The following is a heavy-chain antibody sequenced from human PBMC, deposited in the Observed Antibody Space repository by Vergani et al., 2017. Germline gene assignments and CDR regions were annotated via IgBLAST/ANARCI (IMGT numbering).Heavy chain of an antibody. CDR2: ITGSGGST. D-gene: IGHD3-22*01. Sequence: EVQLLESGGGLVQPGGSLRLSCAASGFTFSSSVMSWVRQAPGKGLEWVSAITGSGGSTYYADSVRGRFTISRDNSKNSLYLQMNSLGAEDTAVYYCAKPYYDSSGFFWGQGTLVTVSS. J-gene: IGHJ4*02. CDR3: AKPYYDSSGFF. V-gene: IGHV3-23*01. CDR1: GFTFSSSV.